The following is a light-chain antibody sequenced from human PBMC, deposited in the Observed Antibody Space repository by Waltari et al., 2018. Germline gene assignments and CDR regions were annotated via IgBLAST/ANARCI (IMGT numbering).Light chain of an antibody. J-gene: IGLJ2*01. CDR3: CSYAGGDTLI. Sequence: QSALTQPASVSGSPGPSIPISCTGTSSDVVGYSLVSWYQQHPGKAPTVIIYEVTTRPSVVYNRFSSSTSSNTASLTSSCLQAEDEADYYRCSYAGGDTLILGGGTTLPVL. V-gene: IGLV2-23*02. CDR1: SSDVVGYSL. CDR2: EVT.